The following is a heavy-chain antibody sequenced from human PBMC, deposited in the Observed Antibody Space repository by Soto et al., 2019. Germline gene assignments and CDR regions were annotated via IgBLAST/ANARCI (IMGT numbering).Heavy chain of an antibody. J-gene: IGHJ3*02. CDR2: IWPGDSDT. Sequence: GESLKISCRASGYSFTTYWIGWVRQMPGKGLKWMGIIWPGDSDTRYSPSFQDQVTISAVKSISTAYLQWSSLKASDVSTYYCARGGYSGYDYDAFDIWGQGTMVTVSS. CDR1: GYSFTTYW. CDR3: ARGGYSGYDYDAFDI. V-gene: IGHV5-51*01. D-gene: IGHD5-12*01.